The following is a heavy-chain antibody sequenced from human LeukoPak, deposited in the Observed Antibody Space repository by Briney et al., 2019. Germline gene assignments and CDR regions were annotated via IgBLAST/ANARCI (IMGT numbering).Heavy chain of an antibody. D-gene: IGHD2-15*01. CDR2: IIPIFCTA. V-gene: IGHV1-69*05. CDR1: GGTFSSYA. J-gene: IGHJ5*02. Sequence: SVKVSCKASGGTFSSYAISWVRQAPGQGLEWMGGIIPIFCTANYAQKFQGRVTITTDESTSTAYMELSSLRSEDTAVYYCARAVPPLVAATELYNWFDPWGQGTLVTVSS. CDR3: ARAVPPLVAATELYNWFDP.